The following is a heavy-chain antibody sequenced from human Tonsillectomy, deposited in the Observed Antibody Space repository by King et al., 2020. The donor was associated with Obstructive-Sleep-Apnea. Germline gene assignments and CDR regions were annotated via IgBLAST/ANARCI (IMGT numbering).Heavy chain of an antibody. CDR3: AGERPSPLEY. Sequence: VQLVVSGGALVQPGGSLRLSCAASGFTVSNNYMSWVRQAPGKGLEWVSVIFSGGDTFYADSVKGRFTISRDNSKNTLYLQMNSLSADDTAVYYCAGERPSPLEYWGQGTLVTVSS. CDR2: IFSGGDT. V-gene: IGHV3-66*01. J-gene: IGHJ4*02. CDR1: GFTVSNNY.